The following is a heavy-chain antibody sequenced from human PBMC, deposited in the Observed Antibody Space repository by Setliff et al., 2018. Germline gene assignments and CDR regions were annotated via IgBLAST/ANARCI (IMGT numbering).Heavy chain of an antibody. CDR1: GGSISSSSYY. Sequence: SETLSLTCTVSGGSISSSSYYWGWIRQPPGKGLEWIGGIYYSGSTYYNPSLKSRVTISVDTSKNQFSLKLSSVTAADTAVYYCARVNQYSSVWYNYYYYMDVWGKGTTVTVSS. CDR2: IYYSGST. D-gene: IGHD6-19*01. CDR3: ARVNQYSSVWYNYYYYMDV. J-gene: IGHJ6*03. V-gene: IGHV4-39*07.